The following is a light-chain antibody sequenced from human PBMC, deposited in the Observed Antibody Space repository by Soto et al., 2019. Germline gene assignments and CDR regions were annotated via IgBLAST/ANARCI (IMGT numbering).Light chain of an antibody. CDR2: EDS. Sequence: QSALTQPASVSGSPGQSITISCTATSSDAGGYKFVSWYQQHPGKAPKVMIYEDSKRPSGVSYRFSGSKSGNTASLTISGFQAEDEADYHCCSYASVSTYWVLGGGTKLTVL. CDR3: CSYASVSTYWV. V-gene: IGLV2-23*01. J-gene: IGLJ3*02. CDR1: SSDAGGYKF.